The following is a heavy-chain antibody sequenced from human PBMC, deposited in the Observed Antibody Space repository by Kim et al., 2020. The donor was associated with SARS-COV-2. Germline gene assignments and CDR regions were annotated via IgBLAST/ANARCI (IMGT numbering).Heavy chain of an antibody. J-gene: IGHJ5*02. V-gene: IGHV4-59*13. CDR1: GGSISSYY. D-gene: IGHD3-10*01. CDR2: IYYSGST. CDR3: ARSITMVRGGFDP. Sequence: SETLSLTCTVSGGSISSYYWSWIRQLSGKGLEWIGYIYYSGSTNYNPSLKSRVTISVDTSKNQFSLKLSSVTAADTAVYYCARSITMVRGGFDPWCQGTL.